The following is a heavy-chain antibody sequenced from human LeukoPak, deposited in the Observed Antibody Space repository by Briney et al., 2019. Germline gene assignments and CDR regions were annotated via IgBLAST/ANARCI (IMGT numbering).Heavy chain of an antibody. CDR1: GGSISSYY. CDR3: ARHFPSYYYGMDV. Sequence: SETLSLTCTVSGGSISSYYWSWIRQPPGKGLEWIGYIYYSGSTNYNPSLKSRVTISVDTSKNQFSLKLSSVTAADTAVYYCARHFPSYYYGMDVWGQGTTVTVSS. J-gene: IGHJ6*02. CDR2: IYYSGST. V-gene: IGHV4-59*08.